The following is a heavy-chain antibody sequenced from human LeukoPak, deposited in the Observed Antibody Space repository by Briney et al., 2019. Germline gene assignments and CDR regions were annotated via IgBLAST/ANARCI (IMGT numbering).Heavy chain of an antibody. CDR1: GFTFDDHG. Sequence: GGSLRLSCAASGFTFDDHGMSWVRQAPGKGLEWVANIKQDGSEKYYVDSVKGRFTISRDNAKNSLYLQMNSLRAEDTAVYYCARDEYSSGWYNYFQHWGQGTLVTVSS. CDR2: IKQDGSEK. D-gene: IGHD6-19*01. J-gene: IGHJ1*01. V-gene: IGHV3-7*01. CDR3: ARDEYSSGWYNYFQH.